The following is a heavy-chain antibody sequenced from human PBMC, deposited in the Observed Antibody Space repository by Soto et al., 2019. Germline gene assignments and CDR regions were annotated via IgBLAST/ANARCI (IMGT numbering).Heavy chain of an antibody. Sequence: QVQLQESGPGLVKPSETLSLTCTVSGGSISSYYWSWIRQPPGKGLEWIGYIYYSGSTNYNPSLKSRVTISVDTSKNQFSLKLSSVTAADTAVYYCARSLYSSGWYGNAFDIWGQGTMVTVSS. V-gene: IGHV4-59*01. CDR3: ARSLYSSGWYGNAFDI. J-gene: IGHJ3*02. CDR1: GGSISSYY. CDR2: IYYSGST. D-gene: IGHD6-19*01.